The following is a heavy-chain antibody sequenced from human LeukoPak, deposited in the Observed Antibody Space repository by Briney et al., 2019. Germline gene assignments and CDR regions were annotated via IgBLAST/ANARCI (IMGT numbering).Heavy chain of an antibody. CDR1: TFTFNDYY. D-gene: IGHD1-7*01. Sequence: GGSLRLSCVASTFTFNDYYMSWIRQAPGKGLEWVSSISSGGTSIYYADSVRGRFTISRDNAKKSLYLQMNSLRVDDTAVYYCAKDERNWNYNLASQTYDWGQGTLVTVSS. J-gene: IGHJ4*02. CDR3: AKDERNWNYNLASQTYD. V-gene: IGHV3-11*01. CDR2: ISSGGTSI.